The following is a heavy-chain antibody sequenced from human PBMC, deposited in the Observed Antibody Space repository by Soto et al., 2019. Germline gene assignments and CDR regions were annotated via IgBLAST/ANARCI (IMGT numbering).Heavy chain of an antibody. J-gene: IGHJ5*02. Sequence: PSETXALTCTLSVVSITSGCDDGNWIRQHPGKVLEWIGYIFYTGTTRYNSALQSRVSISLDSTKNQFYLKLTSVTAAETAVYYCARDTTIFGADLKTGFDPWGQGTLVTVSS. D-gene: IGHD3-3*01. CDR2: IFYTGTT. CDR3: ARDTTIFGADLKTGFDP. V-gene: IGHV4-31*03. CDR1: VVSITSGCDD.